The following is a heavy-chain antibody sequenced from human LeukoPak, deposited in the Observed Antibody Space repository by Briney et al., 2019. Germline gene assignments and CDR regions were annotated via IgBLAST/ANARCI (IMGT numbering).Heavy chain of an antibody. V-gene: IGHV1-18*01. Sequence: ASVKVSCKASGYTFTNYGISWVRQAPGQGLEWMGWISAHDGTRNYALKHEDRVTMTTDTSTSTAYMELRGLRSDDTAVYYCARRSTLYSSGRFYFDYWGQGTLVTVSS. CDR1: GYTFTNYG. J-gene: IGHJ4*02. CDR3: ARRSTLYSSGRFYFDY. CDR2: ISAHDGTR. D-gene: IGHD6-19*01.